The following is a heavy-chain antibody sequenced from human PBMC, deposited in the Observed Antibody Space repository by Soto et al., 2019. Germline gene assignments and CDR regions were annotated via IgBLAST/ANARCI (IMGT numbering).Heavy chain of an antibody. CDR2: ISGSGGST. CDR3: AKDLFFGSAYSSSWYYFDY. V-gene: IGHV3-23*01. CDR1: GFTFGSRA. J-gene: IGHJ4*02. Sequence: EVQLLESGGDLVQPGGSLRLSCVASGFTFGSRAMSWVRQAPGEGLEWVSAISGSGGSTYYADSVKGRFTISRDNSKNTLYLQMNSLRAEDTAVYYCAKDLFFGSAYSSSWYYFDYWGQGTLVTVSS. D-gene: IGHD6-13*01.